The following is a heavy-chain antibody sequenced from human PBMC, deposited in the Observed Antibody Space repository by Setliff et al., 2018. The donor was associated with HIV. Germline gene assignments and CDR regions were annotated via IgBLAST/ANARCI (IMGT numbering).Heavy chain of an antibody. CDR3: VRGMTSYDSSGYSIPYYFDY. Sequence: ASVKVSCKASGYSFTNYYMNWVRQAPGQGLEWMGILNPSGGGTTYAQKFQGRVTMTRDTSTDTLYMDLSSLTSEDTAVYYCVRGMTSYDSSGYSIPYYFDYWGQGTLVTVSS. CDR2: LNPSGGGT. CDR1: GYSFTNYY. D-gene: IGHD3-22*01. J-gene: IGHJ4*02. V-gene: IGHV1-46*01.